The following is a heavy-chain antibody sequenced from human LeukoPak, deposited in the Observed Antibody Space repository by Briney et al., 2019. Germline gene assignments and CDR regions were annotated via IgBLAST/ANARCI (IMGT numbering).Heavy chain of an antibody. J-gene: IGHJ4*02. Sequence: PGGSLRLSCAASGFTFNNYAMNWVRQAPGKGLEWVSALSGGAGRTYYADSVKGRFTISRDNSKNTLCLQMNSLSAEDTAVYYCAKEASSGWSSLDYWGQGTLVTVSS. V-gene: IGHV3-23*01. CDR1: GFTFNNYA. CDR3: AKEASSGWSSLDY. D-gene: IGHD6-19*01. CDR2: LSGGAGRT.